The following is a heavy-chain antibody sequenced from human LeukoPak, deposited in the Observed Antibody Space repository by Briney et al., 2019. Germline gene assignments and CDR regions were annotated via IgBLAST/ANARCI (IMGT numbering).Heavy chain of an antibody. CDR1: GFTFTNYG. CDR3: AKGVGYDYGHYYNMDV. V-gene: IGHV3-30*18. CDR2: ISYVGSNK. D-gene: IGHD5-12*01. J-gene: IGHJ6*02. Sequence: GGSLRLSCAAPGFTFTNYGMHWVRQAPGKGLEWVAVISYVGSNKYYADSVKGRFTISRDNSKNTLYLQMNSLRPEDTAVYYCAKGVGYDYGHYYNMDVWGQGTTVTVSS.